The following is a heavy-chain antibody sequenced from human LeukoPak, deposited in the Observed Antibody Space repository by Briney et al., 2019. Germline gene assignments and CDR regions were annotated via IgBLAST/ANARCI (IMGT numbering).Heavy chain of an antibody. Sequence: GGSLRLSCAASGFTFSSYGMSWVRQAPGKGLEWVSAISGSGGSTYYADSVKGRFTISRDNSKNTLYLQMNSLRAEDTAIYYCAKDRGDIVVVPAAVFDYWGQGTLATVSS. V-gene: IGHV3-23*01. D-gene: IGHD2-2*01. J-gene: IGHJ4*02. CDR2: ISGSGGST. CDR3: AKDRGDIVVVPAAVFDY. CDR1: GFTFSSYG.